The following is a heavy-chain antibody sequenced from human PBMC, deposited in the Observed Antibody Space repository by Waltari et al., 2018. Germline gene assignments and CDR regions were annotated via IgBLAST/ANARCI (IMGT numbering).Heavy chain of an antibody. D-gene: IGHD6-19*01. CDR2: IYYSGST. V-gene: IGHV4-39*01. Sequence: QLQLQESGPGLVKPSETLSPTCTVSGGSLSTSSYYWGWIRQPPGTGLEWIGSIYYSGSTYYNPSLKSRVTISVDTSKNQFSLKLSSVTAADTAVYYCARSRHSSGFDYWGQGTLVTVSS. CDR3: ARSRHSSGFDY. CDR1: GGSLSTSSYY. J-gene: IGHJ4*02.